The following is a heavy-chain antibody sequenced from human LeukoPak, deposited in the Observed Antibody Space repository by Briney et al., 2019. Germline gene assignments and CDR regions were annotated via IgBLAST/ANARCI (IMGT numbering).Heavy chain of an antibody. CDR3: ARGPGIAVAGLDY. J-gene: IGHJ4*02. CDR1: GGSISSGSYY. D-gene: IGHD6-19*01. CDR2: IYTSGST. V-gene: IGHV4-61*02. Sequence: SETLSLTCTVSGGSISSGSYYWSWIRQPAGKGLEWIGRIYTSGSTNYNPSLKSRVTISVDTSKNQFSLKLSSVTAADTAVYYCARGPGIAVAGLDYWGQGTLVTVSS.